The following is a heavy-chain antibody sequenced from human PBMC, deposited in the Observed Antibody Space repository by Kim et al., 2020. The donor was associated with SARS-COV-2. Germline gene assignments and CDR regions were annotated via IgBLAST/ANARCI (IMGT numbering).Heavy chain of an antibody. CDR2: IYHSGST. V-gene: IGHV4-30-2*01. Sequence: SETLSLTCAVSGGSISSGGYSWSWIRQPPGKGLEWIGYIYHSGSTYYNPSLKSRVTISVDRSKNQFSLKLSSVTAADTAVYYCARGFPSAAPTPIFDYWGQGTLVTVSS. CDR3: ARGFPSAAPTPIFDY. D-gene: IGHD2-2*01. J-gene: IGHJ4*02. CDR1: GGSISSGGYS.